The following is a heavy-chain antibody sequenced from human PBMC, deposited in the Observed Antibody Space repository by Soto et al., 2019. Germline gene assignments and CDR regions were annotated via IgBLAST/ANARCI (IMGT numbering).Heavy chain of an antibody. V-gene: IGHV2-5*02. CDR3: AHLNLEWLLYAEYFQH. Sequence: QITLKESGPTLVKPTQTLTLTCTFSGFSLSTSGVGVGWIRQPPGKALEWLALIYWDDDKRYSPSLKSRLTIPKDTSKNQVVLTMTNMDPVDTATYYCAHLNLEWLLYAEYFQHWGQGTLVTVSS. CDR2: IYWDDDK. D-gene: IGHD3-3*01. CDR1: GFSLSTSGVG. J-gene: IGHJ1*01.